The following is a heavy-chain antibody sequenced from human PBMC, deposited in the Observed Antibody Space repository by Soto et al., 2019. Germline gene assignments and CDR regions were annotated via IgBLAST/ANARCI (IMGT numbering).Heavy chain of an antibody. V-gene: IGHV4-61*01. D-gene: IGHD2-15*01. CDR1: GCSISNSSYQ. J-gene: IGHJ5*02. CDR2: IYYSGST. CDR3: ARDLRSRVPGLLQENWFDP. Sequence: AETLSLTCTVSGCSISNSSYQWGWIRQPPGKGLQWIGYIYYSGSTNYNPSLKSRVTISVDTSKNQFSLKLSSVTAADTAVYYCARDLRSRVPGLLQENWFDPWGQGTLVTVSS.